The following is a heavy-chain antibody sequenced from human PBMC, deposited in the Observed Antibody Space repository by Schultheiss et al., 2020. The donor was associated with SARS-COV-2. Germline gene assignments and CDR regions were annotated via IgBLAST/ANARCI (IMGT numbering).Heavy chain of an antibody. Sequence: ASVKVSCKASGYTFTSYGISWVRQAPGQGLEWMGWINPNSGDTNYAQHFQGRVTLTRDTSINTAYMELSRLRSDDTAIYYCAREHNWYFDLWGRGTLVTVSS. CDR2: INPNSGDT. J-gene: IGHJ2*01. CDR1: GYTFTSYG. D-gene: IGHD5-24*01. CDR3: AREHNWYFDL. V-gene: IGHV1-2*02.